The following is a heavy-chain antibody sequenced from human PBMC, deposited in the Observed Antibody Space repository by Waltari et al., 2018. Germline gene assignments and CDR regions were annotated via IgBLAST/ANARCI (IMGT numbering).Heavy chain of an antibody. CDR1: GFTVSSNY. CDR2: IYSGGST. CDR3: ARGEGGSRWYFQH. V-gene: IGHV3-53*02. D-gene: IGHD1-26*01. J-gene: IGHJ1*01. Sequence: EVQLVETGGGLIQPGGSLRLSCAASGFTVSSNYMSWVRQAPGKGLEWVSVIYSGGSTYYADSVKGRFTISRDNSKNTLYLQMNSLRAEDTAVYYCARGEGGSRWYFQHWGQGTLVTVSS.